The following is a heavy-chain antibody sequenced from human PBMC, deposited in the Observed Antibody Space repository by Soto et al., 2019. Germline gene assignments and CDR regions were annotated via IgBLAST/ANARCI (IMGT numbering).Heavy chain of an antibody. CDR2: ISGRGGST. CDR3: SKGFYYGMDV. J-gene: IGHJ6*02. V-gene: IGHV3-23*01. Sequence: EEQLLQSGGGLAQPGGSLRVSCTASGFTFSSYAMTWFRQAPGKGLVWVSAISGRGGSTYYADAVKGRFTISSDNSKNTLYLQMNSLRAEDTAVDYCSKGFYYGMDVWGQGTTVTVSS. CDR1: GFTFSSYA.